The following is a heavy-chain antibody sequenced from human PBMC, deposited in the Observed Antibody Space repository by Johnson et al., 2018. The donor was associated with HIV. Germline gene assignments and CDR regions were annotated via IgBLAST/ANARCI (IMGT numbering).Heavy chain of an antibody. V-gene: IGHV3-20*04. CDR3: AKFSTWGSGYYAFDI. J-gene: IGHJ3*02. CDR1: GFTFDDYG. D-gene: IGHD3-22*01. CDR2: INWNGGST. Sequence: VQLVESGGGVVRPGGSLRLSCAASGFTFDDYGMSWVRQAPGKGLEWVSGINWNGGSTGYADSVKGRFTISRDNSKNTLYLQLNSLRAEDTAIYYCAKFSTWGSGYYAFDIWGQGTIVTVSS.